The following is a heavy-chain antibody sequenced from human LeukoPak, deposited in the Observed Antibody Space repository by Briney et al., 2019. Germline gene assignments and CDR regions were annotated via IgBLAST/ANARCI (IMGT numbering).Heavy chain of an antibody. D-gene: IGHD3-10*01. CDR3: AKDLFAGSRASYGMDV. Sequence: GGSLRLSCVASGFTFSSYWMHWVRQAPGKGLVWVSRINGDGSSTSYADSVKGRFTIFRDNAKNTVYLQMNSLRGEDTAVYYCAKDLFAGSRASYGMDVWGQGTTVTVSS. CDR2: INGDGSST. CDR1: GFTFSSYW. J-gene: IGHJ6*02. V-gene: IGHV3-74*01.